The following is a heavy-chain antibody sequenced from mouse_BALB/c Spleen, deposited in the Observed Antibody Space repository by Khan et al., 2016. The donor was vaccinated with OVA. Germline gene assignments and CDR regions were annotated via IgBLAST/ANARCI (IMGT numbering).Heavy chain of an antibody. J-gene: IGHJ2*01. Sequence: QVQLKQSGAELVKAGASVKMSCKASGYTFTSYWMHWVKQRLGQGLEWFAETNPTNGRTYYNEKFKSKATLTVDKSSSTAYMLLRGPTFEDSAVYDCARIRKIVATYLDYWGQGTTLTVSS. CDR2: TNPTNGRT. CDR1: GYTFTSYW. CDR3: ARIRKIVATYLDY. V-gene: IGHV1S81*02. D-gene: IGHD1-1*01.